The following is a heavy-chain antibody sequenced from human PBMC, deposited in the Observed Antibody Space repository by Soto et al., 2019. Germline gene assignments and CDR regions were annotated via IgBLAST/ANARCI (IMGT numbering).Heavy chain of an antibody. CDR2: ISDTGDGT. Sequence: GSLRLSCAASGFTFSYSAMNWVRQAPGKGLEWVSTISDTGDGTYYADSVKGRFTISRDNSKNTVYLQMNSLRAEDTAEYYCAKVSYYDNRGYFDFWGQGTLVTVSS. CDR3: AKVSYYDNRGYFDF. D-gene: IGHD3-22*01. V-gene: IGHV3-23*01. J-gene: IGHJ4*02. CDR1: GFTFSYSA.